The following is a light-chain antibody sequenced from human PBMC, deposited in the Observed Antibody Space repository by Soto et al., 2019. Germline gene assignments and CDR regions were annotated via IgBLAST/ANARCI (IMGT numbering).Light chain of an antibody. Sequence: ETLMTQSPATLSMSPGARATLYCRASQTISNNLAWYHQKPGQAPRLLIFGASPRATGVPVRFSGSGSGTLFTLTISSLQSEDFGVYYCQQYSKWPWTFGQGTKVDIK. CDR2: GAS. CDR1: QTISNN. J-gene: IGKJ1*01. CDR3: QQYSKWPWT. V-gene: IGKV3-15*01.